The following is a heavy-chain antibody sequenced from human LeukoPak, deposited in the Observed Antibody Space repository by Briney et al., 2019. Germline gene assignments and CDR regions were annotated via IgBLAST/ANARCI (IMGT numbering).Heavy chain of an antibody. J-gene: IGHJ4*02. V-gene: IGHV5-51*01. CDR2: IYPGDSDT. CDR1: GYSFTTYW. Sequence: PGESLKISCRGSGYSFTTYWIGWVRQMPGKGLEWMGIIYPGDSDTRYTPSFRGQVTLSVDKSINTAYLQWGSLKASDTAMYYCARRQGCSSASCPPDYWGQGTLVTVSP. D-gene: IGHD2-2*01. CDR3: ARRQGCSSASCPPDY.